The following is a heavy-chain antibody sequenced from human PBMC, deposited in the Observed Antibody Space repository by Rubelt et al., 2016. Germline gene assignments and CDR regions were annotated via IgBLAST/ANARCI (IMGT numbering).Heavy chain of an antibody. Sequence: QITLKESGPVLVKPTETLTLTCTVSGFSLRNARMGVSWIRQPPGKALEWLAHIFSNEEESYSTSRKSRLAISKDTSKSQVVLTMTNLAPVDTATYYCAHFDSPGIAAPSWGQGTPVTVSS. CDR3: AHFDSPGIAAPS. V-gene: IGHV2-26*01. CDR2: IFSNEEE. J-gene: IGHJ5*02. D-gene: IGHD6-13*01. CDR1: GFSLRNARMG.